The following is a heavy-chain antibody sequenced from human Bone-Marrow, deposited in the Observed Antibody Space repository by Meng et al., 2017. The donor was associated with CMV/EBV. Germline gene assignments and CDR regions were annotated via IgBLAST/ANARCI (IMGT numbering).Heavy chain of an antibody. CDR2: ISASGETT. CDR3: ARAKLRQLYGMDV. CDR1: GFTFSSYE. D-gene: IGHD3-3*01. J-gene: IGHJ6*02. Sequence: GESLKISCAASGFTFSSYEMNWVRQAPGTGLEWVSYISASGETTYYADSVKGRFTISRDNAKNSLYLQMNSLRAEDTAVYYCARAKLRQLYGMDVWGQGPTVTVSS. V-gene: IGHV3-48*03.